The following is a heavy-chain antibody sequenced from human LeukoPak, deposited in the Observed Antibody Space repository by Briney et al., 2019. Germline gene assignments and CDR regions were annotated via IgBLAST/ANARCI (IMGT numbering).Heavy chain of an antibody. V-gene: IGHV3-21*01. CDR1: GFTFSSSS. CDR3: ASDIAATGAIDAFDL. Sequence: GGSLRLSCVASGFTFSSSSMNWVRQAPGKGLEWVSSINSISTYIYYADSLRGRFTISRDNADNSLYLQMNSLSAEDTAVYYCASDIAATGAIDAFDLWGQGTMVTVSS. D-gene: IGHD6-25*01. CDR2: INSISTYI. J-gene: IGHJ3*01.